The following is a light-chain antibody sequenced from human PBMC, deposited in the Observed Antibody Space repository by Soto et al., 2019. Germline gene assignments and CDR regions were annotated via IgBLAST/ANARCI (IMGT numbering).Light chain of an antibody. CDR2: KGT. V-gene: IGLV2-23*01. CDR1: SSDVGAYDS. Sequence: QSVLAQPASVSGSPGQSITISCTGTSSDVGAYDSVSWYQQHPHKAPQLIIYKGTQRPSGVSNRFSGSTSGNAASLTISGLQADDEADYFCCSSAPESTYVCGTGTKVPS. CDR3: CSSAPESTYV. J-gene: IGLJ1*01.